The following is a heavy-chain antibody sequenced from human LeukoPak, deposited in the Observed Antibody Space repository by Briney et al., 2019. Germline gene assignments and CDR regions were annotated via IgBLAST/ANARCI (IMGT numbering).Heavy chain of an antibody. CDR1: GFTFSSYA. CDR3: ARLYGYSSSFYFDY. J-gene: IGHJ4*02. Sequence: GGSLRLSCAASGFTFSSYAMHWVRQAPGKGLEYVSAISSNGGSTYYANSVKGRFTISRDNSKNTLYLQMGSLRAEDMAVYYCARLYGYSSSFYFDYWGQGTLVAVSS. V-gene: IGHV3-64*01. D-gene: IGHD6-13*01. CDR2: ISSNGGST.